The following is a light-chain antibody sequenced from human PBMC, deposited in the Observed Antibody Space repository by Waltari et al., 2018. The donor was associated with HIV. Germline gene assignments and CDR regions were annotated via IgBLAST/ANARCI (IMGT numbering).Light chain of an antibody. CDR2: DVS. Sequence: QSALTQPASVSGSPGQSITISFTGTSSDVGGYNYVSWYQQHPGKAPKLMIYDVSNRPSGVSNRCAGSKSGNTASLTISGLQAEDEADYYCSSYTSSSTLGVFGGGTKLTVL. V-gene: IGLV2-14*03. J-gene: IGLJ3*02. CDR1: SSDVGGYNY. CDR3: SSYTSSSTLGV.